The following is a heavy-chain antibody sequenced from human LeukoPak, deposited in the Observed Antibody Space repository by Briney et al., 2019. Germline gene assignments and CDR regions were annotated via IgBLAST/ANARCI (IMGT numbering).Heavy chain of an antibody. CDR2: IYYSGST. CDR1: GGSISSYY. J-gene: IGHJ5*02. D-gene: IGHD3-10*01. Sequence: SETLSLTCTVSGGSISSYYWSWIRQPPGKGLEWIGYIYYSGSTNYIPSLKSRVTISVDTSKNQFSLKLSSVTAADTAVYYCARITMVRGVIWFDPWGQGTLVTVSS. V-gene: IGHV4-59*01. CDR3: ARITMVRGVIWFDP.